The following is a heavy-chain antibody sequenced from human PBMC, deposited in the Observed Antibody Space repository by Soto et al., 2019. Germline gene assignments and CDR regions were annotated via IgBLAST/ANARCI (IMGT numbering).Heavy chain of an antibody. D-gene: IGHD3-22*01. V-gene: IGHV4-30-4*01. J-gene: IGHJ5*02. CDR1: GGSITSADRY. Sequence: QVQLQESGPGLVKPSETLSLTCTVSGGSITSADRYWSWIRQPPGKGLEWIGYIYYSGTTYYNPSLKSRVTISVDTSKNQFSLKLSSVTAADTAVYYCARAYFSDSTVWSWGQGTLVTVSS. CDR2: IYYSGTT. CDR3: ARAYFSDSTVWS.